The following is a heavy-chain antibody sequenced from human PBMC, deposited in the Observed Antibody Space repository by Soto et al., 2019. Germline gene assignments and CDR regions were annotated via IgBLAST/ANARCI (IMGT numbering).Heavy chain of an antibody. Sequence: GGSLRLSCAASGFIFSDHGMSWVRQAPGKGLEWVSAISGSVGSTYYADSVRGRFTISRDNSNNTLYLQMNSLRDGDTAVYYCAKDRTIASRNFDDWGQGALVTVSS. J-gene: IGHJ4*02. CDR3: AKDRTIASRNFDD. CDR2: ISGSVGST. D-gene: IGHD6-6*01. V-gene: IGHV3-23*01. CDR1: GFIFSDHG.